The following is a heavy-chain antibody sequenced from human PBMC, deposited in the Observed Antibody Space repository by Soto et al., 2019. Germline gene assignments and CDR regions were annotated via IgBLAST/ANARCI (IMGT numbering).Heavy chain of an antibody. D-gene: IGHD3-16*02. J-gene: IGHJ5*02. CDR1: GYTFTDYY. CDR2: INPNSGEI. V-gene: IGHV1-2*04. CDR3: ARGYSYGFWWFDP. Sequence: ASVKVSCKASGYTFTDYYIHWVRQAPGQGLEWMGWINPNSGEINYAQKFQDWVTMTRDTSISTAYMELSRLKSDDTAVYYCARGYSYGFWWFDPWGQETLVTVSS.